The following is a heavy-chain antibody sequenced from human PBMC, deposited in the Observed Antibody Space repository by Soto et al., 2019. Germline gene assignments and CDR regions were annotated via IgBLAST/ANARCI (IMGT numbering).Heavy chain of an antibody. V-gene: IGHV5-51*01. CDR1: GYSFTSYW. J-gene: IGHJ6*03. D-gene: IGHD5-12*01. Sequence: EVQLVQSGAEVKKPGESLKISCKGSGYSFTSYWIGWLRQMPGKGLEWMGIIYPGDSDTRYSPSLQGQVTISADKSISTAYLQWSSLKASDTAMYYCARHYDYKKAPHYYYYYYMDVWGKGTTVTVSS. CDR2: IYPGDSDT. CDR3: ARHYDYKKAPHYYYYYYMDV.